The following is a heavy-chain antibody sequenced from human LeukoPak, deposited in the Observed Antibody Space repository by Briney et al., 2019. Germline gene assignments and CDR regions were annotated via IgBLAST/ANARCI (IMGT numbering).Heavy chain of an antibody. J-gene: IGHJ6*03. CDR1: GFTFDDYG. V-gene: IGHV3-20*04. D-gene: IGHD2-2*01. Sequence: PGGSLRLSCAASGFTFDDYGMSWVRQAPGKGLEWVSGINWNGGSTGYADSVKGRFTISRDNAKNSLYLQMNSLRAEDTALYYCARVRPASGYCSSTRCYYMDVWGKGTTVTVSS. CDR2: INWNGGST. CDR3: ARVRPASGYCSSTRCYYMDV.